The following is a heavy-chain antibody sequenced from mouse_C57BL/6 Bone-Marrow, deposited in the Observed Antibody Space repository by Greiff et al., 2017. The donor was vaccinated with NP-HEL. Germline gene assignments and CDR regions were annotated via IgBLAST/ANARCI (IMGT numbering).Heavy chain of an antibody. Sequence: EVQVVESGGDLVKPGGSLKLSCAASGFTFSSYGMSWVRQTPDKRLEWVATISSGGSYTYYPDSVKGRFTISRDNAKNTLYLQMSSLKSEDTAMYYCARQERYYYGSSRAWFAYWGQGTLVTVSA. CDR2: ISSGGSYT. D-gene: IGHD1-1*01. CDR3: ARQERYYYGSSRAWFAY. CDR1: GFTFSSYG. J-gene: IGHJ3*01. V-gene: IGHV5-6*01.